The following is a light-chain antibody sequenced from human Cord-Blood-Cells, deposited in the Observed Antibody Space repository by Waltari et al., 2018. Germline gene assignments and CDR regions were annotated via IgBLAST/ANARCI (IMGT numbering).Light chain of an antibody. CDR1: SSNIGSNY. J-gene: IGLJ2*01. V-gene: IGLV1-47*01. Sequence: QSVLTQPPSASGTPGQRVTISCSGSSSNIGSNYVYWYQPLPGTAPKLLIYRNNQRPSGVPDLFSGSKSGTSASLAISGLRSEDEADYYCAAWDDSLSVVFGGGTKLTVL. CDR2: RNN. CDR3: AAWDDSLSVV.